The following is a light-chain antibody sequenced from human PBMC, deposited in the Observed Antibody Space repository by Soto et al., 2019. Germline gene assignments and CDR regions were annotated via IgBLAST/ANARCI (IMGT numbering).Light chain of an antibody. J-gene: IGKJ4*01. CDR3: QQYHNWPPLT. Sequence: EIVMTQSPATLSVSPGERATLSCRASQSVSNYLAWYQQKPGQAPRLLIYGASTRATGIPARFSGDGSETDFTLTISSLQSEDFAVYYCQQYHNWPPLTFGGGTKVEIK. V-gene: IGKV3-15*01. CDR2: GAS. CDR1: QSVSNY.